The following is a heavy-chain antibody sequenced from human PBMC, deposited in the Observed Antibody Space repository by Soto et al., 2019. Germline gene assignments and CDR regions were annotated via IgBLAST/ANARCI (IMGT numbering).Heavy chain of an antibody. J-gene: IGHJ6*02. D-gene: IGHD2-2*01. CDR2: IYPGDSDT. CDR1: GYSFAGCW. CDR3: ARHYCSSTSCYPVYYYYYGMDV. Sequence: PGESLKISCKGSGYSFAGCWITWVRQMPGKGLEWMGIIYPGDSDTRYSPSFQGQVTISADKSISTAYLQWSSLKASDTAMYYCARHYCSSTSCYPVYYYYYGMDVWGQGTTVTVSS. V-gene: IGHV5-51*01.